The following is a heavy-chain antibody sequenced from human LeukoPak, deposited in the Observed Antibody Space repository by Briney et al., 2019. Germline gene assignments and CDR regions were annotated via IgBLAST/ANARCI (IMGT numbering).Heavy chain of an antibody. D-gene: IGHD3-22*01. CDR1: GLTFSNYA. CDR3: AKHYYESSGYYHFDY. Sequence: PGGSLRLSCAASGLTFSNYAMTWVRQAPGKGLELVSAISGSGTGPYYADSVRGRFTISRDNSKNTLYLQMNSLRAEDTAVYYCAKHYYESSGYYHFDYWGQGTLVTVSS. J-gene: IGHJ4*02. V-gene: IGHV3-23*01. CDR2: ISGSGTGP.